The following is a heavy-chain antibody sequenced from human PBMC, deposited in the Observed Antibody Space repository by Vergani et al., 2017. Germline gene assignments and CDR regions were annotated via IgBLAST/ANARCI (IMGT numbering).Heavy chain of an antibody. CDR2: IKSKTDGGKK. V-gene: IGHV3-15*01. CDR3: TTDPSGVVDGYGY. Sequence: EVQLLESGGGLVQPGGSLRLSCAASGFPFSKAWMSWVRQAPGKGLEWVGRIKSKTDGGKKEYAAPVKGRFTISRDDSKNTLYLQMNSLKTEDTAVYYFTTDPSGVVDGYGYWGQGTLVTVSS. J-gene: IGHJ4*02. CDR1: GFPFSKAW. D-gene: IGHD3-10*01.